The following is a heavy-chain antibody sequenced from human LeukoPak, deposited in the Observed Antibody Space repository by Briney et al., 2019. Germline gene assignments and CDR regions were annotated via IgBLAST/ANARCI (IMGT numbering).Heavy chain of an antibody. J-gene: IGHJ4*02. CDR3: APWHYYDSSGEKYYFDY. V-gene: IGHV3-23*01. CDR2: ISGSGGST. Sequence: GGSLRLSCAASGFIFSSYAMSWVRQAPGKGLEWVSAISGSGGSTYYADSVKGRFTISRDNSKNTLYLQMNSLRAEDTAVYYCAPWHYYDSSGEKYYFDYWGQGTLVTVSS. D-gene: IGHD3-22*01. CDR1: GFIFSSYA.